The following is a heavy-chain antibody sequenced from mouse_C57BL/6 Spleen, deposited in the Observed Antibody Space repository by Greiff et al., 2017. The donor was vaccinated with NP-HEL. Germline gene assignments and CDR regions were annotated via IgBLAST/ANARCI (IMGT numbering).Heavy chain of an antibody. J-gene: IGHJ2*01. Sequence: VQRVESGAELVRPGASVTLSCKASGYTFTDYEMHWVKQTPVHGLEWIGAIDPETGGTAYNQKFKGKAILTADKSSSTAYMELRSLTSEDSAVYYCTSCYYYGSTLFDYWGQGTTLTVSS. V-gene: IGHV1-15*01. CDR2: IDPETGGT. CDR3: TSCYYYGSTLFDY. CDR1: GYTFTDYE. D-gene: IGHD1-1*01.